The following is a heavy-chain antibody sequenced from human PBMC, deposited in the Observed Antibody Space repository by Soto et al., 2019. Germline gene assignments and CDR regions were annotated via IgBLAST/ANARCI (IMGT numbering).Heavy chain of an antibody. CDR2: NYYSGIT. J-gene: IGHJ6*02. CDR3: ARGSSIAGLYYGMDV. D-gene: IGHD6-6*01. Sequence: QVQLQESGPGLVKPSQTLSLTCTVSGGSISSGGYYWTWIRQHPGKGLEWIGYNYYSGITYYNPSLKRQVTISRDTSTNQFSLQLSSVTAADTAVYYCARGSSIAGLYYGMDVWGQGTTVTVSS. CDR1: GGSISSGGYY. V-gene: IGHV4-31*01.